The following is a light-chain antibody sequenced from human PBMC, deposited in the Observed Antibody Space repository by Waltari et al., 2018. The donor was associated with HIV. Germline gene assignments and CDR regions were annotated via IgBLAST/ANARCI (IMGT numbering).Light chain of an antibody. V-gene: IGLV2-14*03. CDR2: DVN. J-gene: IGLJ2*01. CDR3: SSYSSSTTSVI. Sequence: QSALTQPASVSGSPGQSITISCTGTDNDVGDYNYVSWYQQPPGNAPKLIIYDVNKRPSGVSRRFFGYKSGNLASLTISGLQAEDEGDYFCSSYSSSTTSVIFGGGTMLTVL. CDR1: DNDVGDYNY.